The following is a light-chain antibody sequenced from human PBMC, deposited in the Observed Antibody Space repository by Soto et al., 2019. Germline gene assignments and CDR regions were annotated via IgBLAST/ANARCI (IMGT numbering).Light chain of an antibody. V-gene: IGLV1-44*01. CDR3: AAWDYSMNAYV. J-gene: IGLJ1*01. Sequence: QSVLTQPPSASRTPGHRFSISLSGSISNIGSEAVNWFQHLPGTTPKLLIYGYYKRPSGVPDRFSGSRSGTSASLAISGLKSQDEADYYCAAWDYSMNAYVFGTGTKVPVL. CDR2: GYY. CDR1: ISNIGSEA.